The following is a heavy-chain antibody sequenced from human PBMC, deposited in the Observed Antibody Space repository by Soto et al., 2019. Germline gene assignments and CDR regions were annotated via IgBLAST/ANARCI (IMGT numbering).Heavy chain of an antibody. CDR3: TAFNILTGSNFDS. Sequence: EVQLLESGGGLVKPGGSLRLSCAASGFPFSDAWMSWVRQAPGKGLEWVARIKTKTNVGTRDYAAPVKGRFTISRDDSKNTLYLQMNSLNTEDTAVYYCTAFNILTGSNFDSWGQGTLVTVSS. CDR2: IKTKTNVGTR. D-gene: IGHD3-9*01. V-gene: IGHV3-15*01. CDR1: GFPFSDAW. J-gene: IGHJ4*02.